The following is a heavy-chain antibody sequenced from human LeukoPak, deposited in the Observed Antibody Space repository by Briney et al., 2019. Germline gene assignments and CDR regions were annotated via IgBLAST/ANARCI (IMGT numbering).Heavy chain of an antibody. J-gene: IGHJ4*02. CDR3: AKEALAYCGGDCPYYFDY. V-gene: IGHV3-30*18. D-gene: IGHD2-21*02. CDR2: IWYGGSNK. Sequence: GRSLRLSCAASGFTFSSYGMHWVRQAPGKGLEWVAVIWYGGSNKYYADSVKGRFTISRDNSKNTLYLQMNSLRAEDTAVYYCAKEALAYCGGDCPYYFDYWGQGTLVTVSS. CDR1: GFTFSSYG.